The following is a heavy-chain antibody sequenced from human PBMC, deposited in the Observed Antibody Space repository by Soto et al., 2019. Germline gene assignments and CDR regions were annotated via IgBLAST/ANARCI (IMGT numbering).Heavy chain of an antibody. V-gene: IGHV6-1*01. J-gene: IGHJ6*03. Sequence: QVQLQQSSPGLVKPSQALSLTCDISGASVSSNSAGWNWIRQTPSRGLEWLGRTYYKSKWYYTYAASVKSRITVSPDTSKNQFSLQLTSVTPEDTAVYYCARGSWDDVSGHYYMDVWDKGTTVTVSS. CDR3: ARGSWDDVSGHYYMDV. CDR2: TYYKSKWYY. D-gene: IGHD1-1*01. CDR1: GASVSSNSAG.